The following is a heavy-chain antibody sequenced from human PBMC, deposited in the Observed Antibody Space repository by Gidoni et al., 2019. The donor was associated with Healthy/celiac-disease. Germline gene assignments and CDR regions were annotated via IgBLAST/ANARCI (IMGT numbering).Heavy chain of an antibody. D-gene: IGHD1-1*01. CDR1: GFTFSSYA. CDR3: ARDGWNHYYYYMDV. CDR2: ISYDGSNK. J-gene: IGHJ6*03. Sequence: QVQLVESGGGVVQPGRSLRLSCAASGFTFSSYAMHWFRQAPGKGLEWVAVISYDGSNKYYADSVKGRFTISRDNSKNTLYLQMNSLRAEDTAVYYCARDGWNHYYYYMDVWGKGTTVTVSS. V-gene: IGHV3-30-3*01.